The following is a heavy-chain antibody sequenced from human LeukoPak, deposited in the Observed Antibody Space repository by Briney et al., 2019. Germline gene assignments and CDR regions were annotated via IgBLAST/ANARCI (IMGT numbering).Heavy chain of an antibody. D-gene: IGHD2-21*02. Sequence: GGSLRLSCGASGFAFSTYWMHWVRQAPGKGLVRVSRIDSDGTRTTYADSVKGRFTFSRDNAKNTLYLQMNSLRAEDTAVYYCARSPNCGGDCSWGQGTLVTVSS. CDR3: ARSPNCGGDCS. CDR1: GFAFSTYW. V-gene: IGHV3-74*01. J-gene: IGHJ5*02. CDR2: IDSDGTRT.